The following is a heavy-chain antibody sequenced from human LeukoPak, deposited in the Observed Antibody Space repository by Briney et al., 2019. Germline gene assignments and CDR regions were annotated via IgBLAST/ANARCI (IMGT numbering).Heavy chain of an antibody. J-gene: IGHJ4*02. D-gene: IGHD3-22*01. CDR1: GFTFSSYG. V-gene: IGHV3-30*18. CDR3: AKAKLGSSGFGFGY. CDR2: ISYDGSNK. Sequence: GRSLRLSCAASGFTFSSYGMHWVGQAPGKGLEWVAVISYDGSNKYYADSVKGRFTISRDNSKNTLYLQMNSLRAEDTAVYYCAKAKLGSSGFGFGYWGQGTLVTVSS.